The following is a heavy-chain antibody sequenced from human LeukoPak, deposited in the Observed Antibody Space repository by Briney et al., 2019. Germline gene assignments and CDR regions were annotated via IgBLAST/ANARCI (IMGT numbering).Heavy chain of an antibody. CDR1: GGSISSSSYY. J-gene: IGHJ4*02. CDR3: ARGPPYGDYESEFDY. CDR2: IYYSGST. Sequence: SETLSLTRTVSGGSISSSSYYWGWIRQPPGKGLEWIGSIYYSGSTYYNPSLKSRVTISVDTSKDQFSLKLSSVTAADTAVYYCARGPPYGDYESEFDYWGQGTLVTVSS. D-gene: IGHD4-17*01. V-gene: IGHV4-39*07.